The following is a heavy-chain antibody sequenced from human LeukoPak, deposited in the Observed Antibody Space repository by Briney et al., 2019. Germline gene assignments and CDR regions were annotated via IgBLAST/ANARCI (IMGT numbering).Heavy chain of an antibody. CDR2: ISYDGSNK. D-gene: IGHD3-22*01. V-gene: IGHV3-30*18. CDR3: AKTRTNYYDSSGYSYYFDY. Sequence: GGSLRLSCAASGFTFSNAWMSWVRQAPGKGLEWVAVISYDGSNKLYADSVKGRFTISRDNSQNTLYLQMNSLRAEDTAVYYCAKTRTNYYDSSGYSYYFDYWGQGTLVTVSS. CDR1: GFTFSNAW. J-gene: IGHJ4*02.